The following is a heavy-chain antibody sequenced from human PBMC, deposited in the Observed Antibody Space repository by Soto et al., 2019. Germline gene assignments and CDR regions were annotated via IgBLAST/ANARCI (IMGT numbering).Heavy chain of an antibody. Sequence: QLHLVHSGAVVKKPGASVTVSCSASGYPVTAYYMHWVRQAPGRGLEWMGGINPATGAAKYTQTLQGRVTMTRDTSTSTGFMELSGMTSDDTAVFYGARGGGVGVAGSAAFDMWGQGTLVTVSS. CDR3: ARGGGVGVAGSAAFDM. D-gene: IGHD3-3*01. J-gene: IGHJ3*02. CDR1: GYPVTAYY. V-gene: IGHV1-2*02. CDR2: INPATGAA.